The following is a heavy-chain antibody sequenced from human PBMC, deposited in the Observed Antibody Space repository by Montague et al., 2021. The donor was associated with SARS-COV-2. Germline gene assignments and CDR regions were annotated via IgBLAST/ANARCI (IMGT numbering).Heavy chain of an antibody. CDR2: IDRDDDK. CDR1: GFSLSPSGMC. V-gene: IGHV2-70*11. CDR3: ARTMTTVTTAYGLGDYYYGMDV. J-gene: IGHJ6*02. D-gene: IGHD4-17*01. Sequence: VKPTQTLTLTCTFSGFSLSPSGMCVSWIRQPPGKALEWLARIDRDDDKYYSTSLKTRLTISKDTSKNQVVPTMTNMDPVDTATYYCARTMTTVTTAYGLGDYYYGMDVWGQGTTVTVSS.